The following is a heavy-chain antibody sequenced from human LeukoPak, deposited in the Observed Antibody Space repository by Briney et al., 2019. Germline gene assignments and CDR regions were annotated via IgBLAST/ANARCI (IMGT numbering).Heavy chain of an antibody. Sequence: YXWSWIRQPPXXGLGWXVYIYYSGSTNYNPSLKSRVTISVDTSRNQFSLRLSSVTAADTAVYYCARRASGDYGNAFDIWGQGTMVTVSS. CDR2: IYYSGST. J-gene: IGHJ3*02. V-gene: IGHV4-59*08. CDR3: ARRASGDYGNAFDI. CDR1: YX. D-gene: IGHD4-17*01.